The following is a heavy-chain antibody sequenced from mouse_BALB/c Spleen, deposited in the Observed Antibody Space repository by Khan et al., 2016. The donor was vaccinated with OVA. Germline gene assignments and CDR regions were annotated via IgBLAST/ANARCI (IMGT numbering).Heavy chain of an antibody. Sequence: EVQLQESGGDLVKPGGSLKLSCAASGFTFSSYSMSWVRQTPDKRLECVASISSGGDYTYYPDSVKGRFTISIDNAKNTLYLQMSDLKSEDTAMYYCASHLTGSFAYWGQGTLVTVSA. CDR1: GFTFSSYS. V-gene: IGHV5-6*01. CDR3: ASHLTGSFAY. D-gene: IGHD4-1*01. CDR2: ISSGGDYT. J-gene: IGHJ3*01.